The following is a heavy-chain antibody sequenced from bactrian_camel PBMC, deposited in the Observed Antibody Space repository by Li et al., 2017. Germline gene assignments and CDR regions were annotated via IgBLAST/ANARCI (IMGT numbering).Heavy chain of an antibody. CDR2: VDSRGSST. D-gene: IGHD6*01. CDR3: VRDWRTVVDNTPGDY. J-gene: IGHJ4*01. CDR1: GFAFSDYV. V-gene: IGHV3S40*01. Sequence: VQLVESGGGLVQPGGSLRLSCVVSGFAFSDYVMSWVRQAPGKGLEWTSDVDSRGSSTHYADSVKGRFAISRDNAKNTVYLQMNSLKPKDTAVYYCVRDWRTVVDNTPGDYWGQGTQVTVS.